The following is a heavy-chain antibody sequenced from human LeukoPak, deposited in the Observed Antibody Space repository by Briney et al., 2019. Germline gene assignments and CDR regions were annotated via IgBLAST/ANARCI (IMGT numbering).Heavy chain of an antibody. J-gene: IGHJ4*02. V-gene: IGHV4-59*12. D-gene: IGHD5-24*01. CDR2: IYSSGNT. Sequence: SETLSLTCTVSGGSINNYYWSWIRQPPGKGLEFIGYIYSSGNTNYNPSLKSRVTLSVDTSKNQFSLKLSSVTAADTAVYYCARSRGWLQSHPLGYWGQGTLVTVSS. CDR1: GGSINNYY. CDR3: ARSRGWLQSHPLGY.